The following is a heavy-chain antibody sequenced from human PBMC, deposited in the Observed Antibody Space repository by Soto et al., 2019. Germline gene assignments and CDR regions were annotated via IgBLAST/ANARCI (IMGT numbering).Heavy chain of an antibody. V-gene: IGHV1-69*01. D-gene: IGHD1-26*01. CDR3: ARDHRLVGGTYYFDF. Sequence: QVQLVQSGAAVKKPGSSVKVSCKASGGTFTNYAFSWVRQAPGQGLEWMGGIIPIISSAKYAQKFQGRVTITADEPTSTAYMELSSLSAKDTAIYYCARDHRLVGGTYYFDFWGQGTLVTVSS. CDR1: GGTFTNYA. J-gene: IGHJ4*02. CDR2: IIPIISSA.